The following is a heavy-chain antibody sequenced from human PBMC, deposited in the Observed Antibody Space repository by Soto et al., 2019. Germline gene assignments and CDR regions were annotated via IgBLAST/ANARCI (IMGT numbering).Heavy chain of an antibody. V-gene: IGHV5-51*01. CDR3: ARLPRGSTSWYWDAFDI. D-gene: IGHD6-13*01. Sequence: GESLKISCKASGYSFTSYWIGWVRQMPGKGLEWMGIIYPGDSDTRYSPSFQGQFTISADKSISTAYLQWSSLKASDTAMYYCARLPRGSTSWYWDAFDIWGQGTMVTVSS. CDR1: GYSFTSYW. J-gene: IGHJ3*02. CDR2: IYPGDSDT.